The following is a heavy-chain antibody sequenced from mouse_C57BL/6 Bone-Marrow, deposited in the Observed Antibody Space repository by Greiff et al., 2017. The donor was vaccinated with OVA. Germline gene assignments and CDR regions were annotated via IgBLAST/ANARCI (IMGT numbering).Heavy chain of an antibody. CDR3: AMIGHYDEGFAY. D-gene: IGHD2-4*01. J-gene: IGHJ3*01. CDR2: INPSNGGT. CDR1: GYTFTSYW. V-gene: IGHV1-53*01. Sequence: QVQLQQPGTELVKPGASVKLSCKASGYTFTSYWMHWVKQRPGQGLEWIGNINPSNGGTHYNEKFKSKATLTVDKSSSTAYMQLSSLTSEDAAVDYCAMIGHYDEGFAYWGQGTLVTVSA.